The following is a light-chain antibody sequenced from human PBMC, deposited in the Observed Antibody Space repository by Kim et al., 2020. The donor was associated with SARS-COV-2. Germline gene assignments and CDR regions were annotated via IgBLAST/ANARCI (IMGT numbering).Light chain of an antibody. V-gene: IGLV1-51*01. CDR2: DNN. Sequence: GQKVTSSCYGSSANIGNNYVSWYQQLPGTAPKHLIYDNNKRPSGIPDRFSGSKSGTSATLGITGLQTGDEADYYCGTWDSSLSAVVFGGGTQLTVL. CDR1: SANIGNNY. CDR3: GTWDSSLSAVV. J-gene: IGLJ2*01.